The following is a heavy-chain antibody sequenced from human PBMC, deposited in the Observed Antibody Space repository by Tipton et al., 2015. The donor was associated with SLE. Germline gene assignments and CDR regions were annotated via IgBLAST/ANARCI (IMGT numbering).Heavy chain of an antibody. CDR1: GGSISGHY. J-gene: IGHJ4*02. CDR2: IHHSGSI. V-gene: IGHV4-59*08. D-gene: IGHD6-19*01. Sequence: TLSLTCTVSGGSISGHYRSWIRQPPGKGLEWIGYIHHSGSINYNPSLRSQVTMSMDTSQNQFSLKLSSVTAADTAVYYCARHFYNIGWNLFDNWGPGTLVPVSS. CDR3: ARHFYNIGWNLFDN.